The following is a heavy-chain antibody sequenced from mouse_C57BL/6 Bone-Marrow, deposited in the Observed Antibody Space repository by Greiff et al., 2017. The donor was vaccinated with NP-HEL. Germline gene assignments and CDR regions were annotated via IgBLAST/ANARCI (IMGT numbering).Heavy chain of an antibody. CDR3: ARPGGNYFYAMDY. Sequence: EVQRVESGGGLVQPGGSLKLSCAASGFTFSDYYMYWVRQTPEKRLEWVAYISNGGGSTYYPDTVKGRFTISRDNAKNTLYLQMSRLKSEDTAMYYCARPGGNYFYAMDYWGQGTSVTVSS. J-gene: IGHJ4*01. CDR1: GFTFSDYY. V-gene: IGHV5-12*01. CDR2: ISNGGGST. D-gene: IGHD2-1*01.